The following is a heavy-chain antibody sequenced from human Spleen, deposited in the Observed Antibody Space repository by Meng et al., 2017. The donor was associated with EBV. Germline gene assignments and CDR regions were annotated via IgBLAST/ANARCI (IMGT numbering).Heavy chain of an antibody. CDR2: IYHSGNI. V-gene: IGHV4-4*02. CDR1: GGSIGSSNW. J-gene: IGHJ4*02. CDR3: ARGPIYYDSSGYYSDY. Sequence: QVALEGPGPGLLKPSGTLSPTCAVSGGSIGSSNWWSWVRQPPGKGLEWIGEIYHSGNINYNPSLKSRVTISVDKSKNQFSLKLSSVTAADTAVYYCARGPIYYDSSGYYSDYWGQGTLVTVSS. D-gene: IGHD3-22*01.